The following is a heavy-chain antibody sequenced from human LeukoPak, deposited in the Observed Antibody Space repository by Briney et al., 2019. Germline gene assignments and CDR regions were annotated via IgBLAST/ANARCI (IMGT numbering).Heavy chain of an antibody. CDR2: INHSGST. CDR3: ASSGRYSSGWARGYFGYYYYYMDV. Sequence: PSETLSLTCAVYGGSFSGYYWSRIRQPPGKGLEWIGEINHSGSTNYNPSLKSRVTISVDTSKNQFSLKLSSVTAADTAVYYCASSGRYSSGWARGYFGYYYYYMDVWGKGTTVTISS. V-gene: IGHV4-34*01. CDR1: GGSFSGYY. D-gene: IGHD6-19*01. J-gene: IGHJ6*03.